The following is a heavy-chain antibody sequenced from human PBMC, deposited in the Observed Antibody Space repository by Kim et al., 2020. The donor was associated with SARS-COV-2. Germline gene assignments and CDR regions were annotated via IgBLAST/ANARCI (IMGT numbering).Heavy chain of an antibody. Sequence: DTLKGRSTISRDNSKNTLYLQMNSLRAEDTAVYYCSKDWVWFGEPTPLDPWGQGTLVTVSS. J-gene: IGHJ5*02. V-gene: IGHV3-23*01. D-gene: IGHD3-10*01. CDR3: SKDWVWFGEPTPLDP.